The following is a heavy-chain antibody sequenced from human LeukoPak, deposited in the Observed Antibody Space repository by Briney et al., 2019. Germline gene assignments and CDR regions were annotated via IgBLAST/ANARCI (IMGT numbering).Heavy chain of an antibody. D-gene: IGHD2-2*01. V-gene: IGHV3-23*01. CDR3: AKGGYQLLLLYYYYGMDV. CDR1: GFTFSSYA. CDR2: ISGSGGST. Sequence: GGSLRLSCAASGFTFSSYAMSWVRQTPGKGLEWVSAISGSGGSTYYADSVKGRFTIYRDNSKNTLYLQMNSLRAEDTAVYYCAKGGYQLLLLYYYYGMDVSGQGTTVTASS. J-gene: IGHJ6*01.